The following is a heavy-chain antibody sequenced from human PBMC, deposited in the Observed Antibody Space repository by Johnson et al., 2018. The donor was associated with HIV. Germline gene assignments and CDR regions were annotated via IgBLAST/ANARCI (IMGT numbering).Heavy chain of an antibody. V-gene: IGHV3-66*01. Sequence: VQLVESGGGVVRPGGSLRLSCAASGFTVSSNYMSWVRQAPGKGLEWVSVIYNSGPTYYGDSVKGRFTISRDNSKNTLYLQMNSLRAEDTAVYYCAISIPRPGWGDAFDIWGQGTMVTVSS. CDR2: IYNSGPT. CDR1: GFTVSSNY. J-gene: IGHJ3*02. D-gene: IGHD3-16*01. CDR3: AISIPRPGWGDAFDI.